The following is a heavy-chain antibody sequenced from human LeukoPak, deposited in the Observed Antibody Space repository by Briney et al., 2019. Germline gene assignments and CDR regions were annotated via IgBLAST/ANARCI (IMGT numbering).Heavy chain of an antibody. CDR2: IYYSGSS. D-gene: IGHD3-10*01. CDR1: SGSISSYY. V-gene: IGHV4-59*01. Sequence: SETLSLTCTVSSGSISSYYWSWIRQAPGKGLEWIGYIYYSGSSNYNPSFKSRLTMSVDTSKKQFSLKLSSVTAADTAVYYCARTEYYFDPWGQGSLVTVSS. CDR3: ARTEYYFDP. J-gene: IGHJ4*02.